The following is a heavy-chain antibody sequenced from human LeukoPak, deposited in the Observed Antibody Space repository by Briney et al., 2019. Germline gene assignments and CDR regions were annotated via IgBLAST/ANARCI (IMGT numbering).Heavy chain of an antibody. V-gene: IGHV3-74*01. D-gene: IGHD4-17*01. CDR1: GFTFSNYA. CDR3: ARDLTTADY. CDR2: INGDGSTT. J-gene: IGHJ4*02. Sequence: GGSLRLSCAASGFTFSNYAMHWVRQAPGKGLVWVSRINGDGSTTTYADSVKGRFTISKDNAKNTLYLQMNSLRAEDTAVYYCARDLTTADYWGQGTLVTVSP.